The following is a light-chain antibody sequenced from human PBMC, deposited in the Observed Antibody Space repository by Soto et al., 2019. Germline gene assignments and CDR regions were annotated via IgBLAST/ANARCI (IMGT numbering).Light chain of an antibody. CDR1: QSISNW. J-gene: IGKJ3*01. V-gene: IGKV1-5*01. CDR3: QHYNTYPFT. Sequence: DIQMTQSPSTLSASVGDRVTITCRASQSISNWLAWYQQTPGKAPKLLIYDASTLESGVPSRFSGSGSGTEFTLTISSLQPDDFATYCCQHYNTYPFTFGPGTKVDIK. CDR2: DAS.